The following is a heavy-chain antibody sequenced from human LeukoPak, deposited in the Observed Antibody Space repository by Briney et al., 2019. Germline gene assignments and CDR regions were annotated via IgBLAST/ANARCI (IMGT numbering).Heavy chain of an antibody. CDR1: GYTLTELS. V-gene: IGHV1-24*01. CDR2: FDPEDGET. Sequence: ASVKVSCKVSGYTLTELSMHWVRRAPGKGLEWMGGFDPEDGETIYAQKFQGRVTMTEDTSTDTAYMELSSLRSEDTAVYYCATRLYQLLYRNAFDIWGQGTMVTVSS. D-gene: IGHD2-2*02. J-gene: IGHJ3*02. CDR3: ATRLYQLLYRNAFDI.